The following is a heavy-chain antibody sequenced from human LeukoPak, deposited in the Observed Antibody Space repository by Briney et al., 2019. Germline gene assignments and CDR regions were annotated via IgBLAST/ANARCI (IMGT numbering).Heavy chain of an antibody. CDR2: ISSSGRT. CDR3: ARGQYGSGIAY. CDR1: GGSISSGDYY. D-gene: IGHD3-10*01. V-gene: IGHV4-30-4*01. J-gene: IGHJ4*02. Sequence: PSETLSLTCTVSGGSISSGDYYWSWIRRHPGKGLEWIGYISSSGRTYYKPSLKSRFTVSMYTSKNQFSLKVSSVTPADTAVFYCARGQYGSGIAYWGQGTLVTVSS.